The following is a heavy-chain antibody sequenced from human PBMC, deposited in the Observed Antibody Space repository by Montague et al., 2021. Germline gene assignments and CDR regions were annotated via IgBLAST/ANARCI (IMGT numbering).Heavy chain of an antibody. CDR1: GASISDYY. V-gene: IGHV4-59*07. CDR3: AVTNAYYYYGMDV. J-gene: IGHJ6*02. CDR2: IYYSRRT. Sequence: TLSLTCSVSGASISDYYWSWIRQPPGKGLEWIVYIYYSRRTNYNPSLKSRVTISVDTSKKQFSLKLSSVTAANTAFYYCAVTNAYYYYGMDVWGQETTITVSS. D-gene: IGHD1-1*01.